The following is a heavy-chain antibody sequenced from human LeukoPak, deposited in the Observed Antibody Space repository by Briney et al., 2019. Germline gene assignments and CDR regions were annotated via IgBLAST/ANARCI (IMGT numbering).Heavy chain of an antibody. Sequence: SETLSFTCSVSGGSTGSDYWSWIRQPPGKGLEWIAYVYYSGVTSYNPSLKSRVAISIDTSKNQFSLNLTSVTAADTAVYYCARLSLHCSGGSCYRGAFDSWGQGTLVTVSS. CDR2: VYYSGVT. V-gene: IGHV4-59*08. J-gene: IGHJ4*02. CDR3: ARLSLHCSGGSCYRGAFDS. CDR1: GGSTGSDY. D-gene: IGHD2-15*01.